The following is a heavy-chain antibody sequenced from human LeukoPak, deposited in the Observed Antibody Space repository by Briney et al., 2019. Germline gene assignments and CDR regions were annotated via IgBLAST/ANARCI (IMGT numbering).Heavy chain of an antibody. D-gene: IGHD6-19*01. CDR3: ASSLAIAVAGRAPGYYFDY. V-gene: IGHV1-46*01. J-gene: IGHJ4*02. CDR1: GYTFTSYY. CDR2: INPSGGST. Sequence: GASVKVSCKASGYTFTSYYMHWVRQAPGQGLEWMGIINPSGGSTSYAQKFQGRVTMTRDTSTSTVYMELSSLRSEDTAVYYCASSLAIAVAGRAPGYYFDYWGQGTLVTVSS.